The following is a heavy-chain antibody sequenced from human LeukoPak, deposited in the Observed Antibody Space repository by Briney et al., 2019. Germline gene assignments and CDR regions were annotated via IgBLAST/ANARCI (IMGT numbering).Heavy chain of an antibody. CDR2: MNPNSANT. V-gene: IGHV1-8*03. CDR3: ATVSGSGSYLFDY. D-gene: IGHD3-10*01. J-gene: IGHJ4*02. CDR1: GYTFTSYD. Sequence: ASVKVSCKASGYTFTSYDINWVRQATGRGLEWMGWMNPNSANTSYAQKCQGRVTINRNTSISTTYMDLGSLRSEDTAVYYCATVSGSGSYLFDYWGQGTLVTVSS.